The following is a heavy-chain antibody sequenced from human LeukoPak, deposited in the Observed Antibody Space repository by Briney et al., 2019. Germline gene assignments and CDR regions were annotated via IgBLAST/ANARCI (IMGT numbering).Heavy chain of an antibody. V-gene: IGHV3-7*01. CDR1: GFTFSSYW. CDR2: IKQDGSEK. J-gene: IGHJ4*02. D-gene: IGHD2-21*02. Sequence: PGGSLRLSCAASGFTFSSYWMSRVRQAPGKGLEWVANIKQDGSEKYYVDSVKGRFTISRDNAKNSLYLQMNSLRAEDTAVYYCARAPVVVTYYFDYWGQGTLVTVSS. CDR3: ARAPVVVTYYFDY.